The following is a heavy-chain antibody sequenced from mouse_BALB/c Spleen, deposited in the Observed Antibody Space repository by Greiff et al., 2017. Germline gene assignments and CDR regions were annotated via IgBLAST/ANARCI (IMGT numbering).Heavy chain of an antibody. CDR2: IDPANGNT. CDR1: GFNIKDYY. V-gene: IGHV14-1*02. D-gene: IGHD1-3*01. J-gene: IGHJ2*01. Sequence: VQLQQSGAELVRPGALVKLSCKASGFNIKDYYMHWVKQRPEQGLEWIGRIDPANGNTKYDPKFQGKATITADTSSNTAYLQLSSLTSEDTAVYYCARDNYSFDYWGQGTTLTVSS. CDR3: ARDNYSFDY.